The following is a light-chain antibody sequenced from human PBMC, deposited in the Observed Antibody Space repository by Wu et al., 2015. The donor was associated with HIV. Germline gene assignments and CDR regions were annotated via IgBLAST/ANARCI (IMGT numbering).Light chain of an antibody. J-gene: IGKJ2*01. CDR2: AAS. CDR3: QQYYRLGIT. Sequence: DTHMAQSPSSLSASVGDRVTITCRASQGINSYLAWYQQKPGKAPKLLIYAASTLHSGVPSRFSGSGSGTEFTLAISSVQPDDFATYYCQQYYRLGITFGQGTKLEIK. CDR1: QGINSY. V-gene: IGKV1-27*01.